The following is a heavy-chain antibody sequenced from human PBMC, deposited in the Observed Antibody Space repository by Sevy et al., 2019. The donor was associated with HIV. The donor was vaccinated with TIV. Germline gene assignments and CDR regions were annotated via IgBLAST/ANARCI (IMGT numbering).Heavy chain of an antibody. D-gene: IGHD6-13*01. V-gene: IGHV3-30*04. CDR1: GFIFSAYA. Sequence: GGSLRLSCAASGFIFSAYAMHWVRQAPGKGLEWVAVISYDGRSKYYADSVKGRFTISRDNSKNTLYLQMNSLRADDTAVYYCARDHSSSWPYYYYGMDVWGQGTTVTVSS. CDR3: ARDHSSSWPYYYYGMDV. J-gene: IGHJ6*02. CDR2: ISYDGRSK.